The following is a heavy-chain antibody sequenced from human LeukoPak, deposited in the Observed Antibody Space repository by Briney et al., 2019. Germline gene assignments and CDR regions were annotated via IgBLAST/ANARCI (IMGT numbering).Heavy chain of an antibody. V-gene: IGHV1-69*13. CDR3: ARDLDSSSWYGYYYYYGMDV. CDR2: IIPIFGTA. CDR1: GGTFSSYA. D-gene: IGHD6-13*01. J-gene: IGHJ6*02. Sequence: SVKVSCKASGGTFSSYAISWVRQAPGQGLEWMGGIIPIFGTANYAQKFQGRVTITADESTSTAYMELSSLRPEDTAVYYCARDLDSSSWYGYYYYYGMDVWGQGTTVTVFS.